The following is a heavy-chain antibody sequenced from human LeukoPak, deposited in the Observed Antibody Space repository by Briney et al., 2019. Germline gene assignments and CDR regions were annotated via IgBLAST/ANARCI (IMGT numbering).Heavy chain of an antibody. CDR2: IKSKTDGGIK. CDR3: ATGRSGYFDS. V-gene: IGHV3-15*01. CDR1: GLTLSNAW. Sequence: GSLRLSCAASGLTLSNAWMTWVRQAPGKGLEWVARIKSKTDGGIKNYAAPVKGTFTISRDDSENTVYLQMNSLKIEDTAVYYCATGRSGYFDSWGQGTLVFVSS. J-gene: IGHJ4*02.